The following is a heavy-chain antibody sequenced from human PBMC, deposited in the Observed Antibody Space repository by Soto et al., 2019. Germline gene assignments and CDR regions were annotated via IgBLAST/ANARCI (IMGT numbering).Heavy chain of an antibody. CDR1: GGTFSSYA. V-gene: IGHV1-69*13. CDR2: IIPIFGTA. CDR3: ARDIVVVPAAIRAGTISSGNWYYYGMDV. D-gene: IGHD2-2*01. Sequence: SVKVSCKASGGTFSSYAISWVLQAPGQGLEWMGGIIPIFGTANYAQKFQGRVTITADESTSTAYMELSSLRSEDTAVYYCARDIVVVPAAIRAGTISSGNWYYYGMDVWGQGTTVTVSS. J-gene: IGHJ6*02.